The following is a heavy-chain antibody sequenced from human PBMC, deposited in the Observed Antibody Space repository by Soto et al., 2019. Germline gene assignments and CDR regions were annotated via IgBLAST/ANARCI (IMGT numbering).Heavy chain of an antibody. CDR1: AFTYSDYA. CDR3: TGPLYFYDNSGSDY. J-gene: IGHJ4*02. V-gene: IGHV3-23*01. Sequence: GGSLRLSCAASAFTYSDYAMTWVRQAPGKGLEWVSAISGSGGSTYYADSVNGRFTISRDDSKSTAYLQMNSLKTEDTAVYYCTGPLYFYDNSGSDYWGQGTLVTVSS. D-gene: IGHD3-22*01. CDR2: ISGSGGST.